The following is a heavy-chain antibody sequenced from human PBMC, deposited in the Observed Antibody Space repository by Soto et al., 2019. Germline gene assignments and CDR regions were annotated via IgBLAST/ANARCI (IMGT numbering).Heavy chain of an antibody. CDR1: GFTVSSKY. V-gene: IGHV3-66*01. CDR2: IQSGGTT. Sequence: GGSLRLSCAASGFTVSSKYMTWVRQAPGKGLEWVSLIQSGGTTYYADSVKGRFTISRDTSENTLHLQMDSLRAEDTAVYYCAKDVRGFDWSHYFDYWGQGTLVTVSS. J-gene: IGHJ4*02. CDR3: AKDVRGFDWSHYFDY. D-gene: IGHD3-9*01.